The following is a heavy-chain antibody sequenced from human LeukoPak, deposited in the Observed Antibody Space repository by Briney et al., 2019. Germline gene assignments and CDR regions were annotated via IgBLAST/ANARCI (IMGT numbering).Heavy chain of an antibody. D-gene: IGHD1-26*01. J-gene: IGHJ4*02. Sequence: GGSLRLSCAASGFTFSNYWMSWVRQAPGKGLEWVANINQDGSEKYYVDSVKGRFTISRDNAKDSVNLQMNSLRVEDTAVYCCARDGIDYWGQGTLVTVSS. CDR3: ARDGIDY. CDR1: GFTFSNYW. V-gene: IGHV3-7*01. CDR2: INQDGSEK.